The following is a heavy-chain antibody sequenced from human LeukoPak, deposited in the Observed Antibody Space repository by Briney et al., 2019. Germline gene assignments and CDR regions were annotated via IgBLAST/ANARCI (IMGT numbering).Heavy chain of an antibody. J-gene: IGHJ3*02. D-gene: IGHD3-3*01. V-gene: IGHV1-69*13. Sequence: ASVKVSCKASGGTFSGYAISWVRQAPGQGLEWMGGIIPIFGTANYAQKFQGRVTITADESTSTAYMELSSLRSEDTAVYYCARSAIIGIFGVVTEDAFDIWGQGTMVAVSS. CDR3: ARSAIIGIFGVVTEDAFDI. CDR2: IIPIFGTA. CDR1: GGTFSGYA.